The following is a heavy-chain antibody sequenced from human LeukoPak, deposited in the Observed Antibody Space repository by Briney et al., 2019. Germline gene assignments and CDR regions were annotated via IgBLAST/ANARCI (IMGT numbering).Heavy chain of an antibody. CDR1: GFTFSSYS. CDR2: ISSSSSYI. V-gene: IGHV3-21*01. Sequence: PGGSLRLSCAASGFTFSSYSMNWVRQAPGKGLEWVSSISSSSSYIYYADSVKGRFTISRDNAKNSLYLQMNSLRAEDTAVYYCARDVGSSGWYSAFDIWGQGTMVTASS. CDR3: ARDVGSSGWYSAFDI. J-gene: IGHJ3*02. D-gene: IGHD6-19*01.